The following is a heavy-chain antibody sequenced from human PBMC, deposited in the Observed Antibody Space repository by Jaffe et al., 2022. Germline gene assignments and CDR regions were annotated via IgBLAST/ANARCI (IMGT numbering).Heavy chain of an antibody. Sequence: QVQLQESGPGLVKPSETLSLTCTVSGGSISSYYWSWIRQPPGKGLEWIGYIYYSGSTNYNPSLKSRVTISVDTSKNQFSLKLSSVTAADTAVYYCAGTKGYCSGGSCYGLDYWGQGTLVTVSS. CDR1: GGSISSYY. D-gene: IGHD2-15*01. CDR3: AGTKGYCSGGSCYGLDY. J-gene: IGHJ4*02. V-gene: IGHV4-59*01. CDR2: IYYSGST.